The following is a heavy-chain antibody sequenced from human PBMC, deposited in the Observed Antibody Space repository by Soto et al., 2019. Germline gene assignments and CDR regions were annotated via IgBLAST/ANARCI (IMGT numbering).Heavy chain of an antibody. V-gene: IGHV1-69*02. Sequence: SVKVSCKASGGTFSSYTISWVRQAPGQGLEWMGRIIPILGIANYARKFQGRVTITADKSTSTAYMELSSLRSEDTAVYYCARSIVVVPAATNYYYYYYMDVWGKGTTVTVSS. D-gene: IGHD2-2*01. CDR2: IIPILGIA. CDR1: GGTFSSYT. J-gene: IGHJ6*03. CDR3: ARSIVVVPAATNYYYYYYMDV.